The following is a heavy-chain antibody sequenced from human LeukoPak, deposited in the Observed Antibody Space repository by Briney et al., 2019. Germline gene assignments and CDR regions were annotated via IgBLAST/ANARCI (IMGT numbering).Heavy chain of an antibody. CDR1: GYSFTTYW. Sequence: GESLKISCKGSGYSFTTYWIGWVRQMPGKGLEWMGIIFPGDSDTRYSPSFQGQVTISVDESISTAYLQWNSLKASDTAMYFCTRVTTIVDGFEYWGQGTLVTVSS. V-gene: IGHV5-51*01. CDR3: TRVTTIVDGFEY. J-gene: IGHJ4*02. CDR2: IFPGDSDT. D-gene: IGHD3-22*01.